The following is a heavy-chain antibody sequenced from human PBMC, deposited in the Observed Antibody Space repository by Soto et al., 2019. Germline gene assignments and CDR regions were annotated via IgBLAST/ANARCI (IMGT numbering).Heavy chain of an antibody. D-gene: IGHD6-13*01. Sequence: GGSLRLSCTASGFTFGDYAMSWFRQAPGKGLEWVGFIRSKAYGGTTEYAASVKGRFTISRDDSKSIAYLQMNSLKTEDTAVYYCTSDGPDSSSWVGYWGQGTLVTVSS. CDR1: GFTFGDYA. J-gene: IGHJ4*02. V-gene: IGHV3-49*03. CDR3: TSDGPDSSSWVGY. CDR2: IRSKAYGGTT.